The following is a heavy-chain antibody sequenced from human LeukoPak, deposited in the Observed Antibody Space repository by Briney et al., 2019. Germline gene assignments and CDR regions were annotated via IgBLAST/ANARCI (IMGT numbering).Heavy chain of an antibody. CDR2: IYSGGST. Sequence: PGGSLRLSCAASGFTVSSNYMSWVRQAPGKGLEWVSVIYSGGSTYYADSVKGRFTISRDNSKNTLYLQMNSLRAEDTAVYYCARGLGDITIFGVAISWGQGTLVTVSS. J-gene: IGHJ4*02. V-gene: IGHV3-53*01. D-gene: IGHD3-3*01. CDR1: GFTVSSNY. CDR3: ARGLGDITIFGVAIS.